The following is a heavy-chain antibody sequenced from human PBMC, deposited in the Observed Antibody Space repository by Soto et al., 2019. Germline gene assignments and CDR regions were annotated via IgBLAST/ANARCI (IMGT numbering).Heavy chain of an antibody. V-gene: IGHV1-18*01. CDR1: GYTFTSYG. Sequence: ASVKVSCKASGYTFTSYGISWVRQAPGQGLEWMGWISAYNGNTNYAQKLQGRVTMTTDTSTSTAYMELRSLRSDDTAVYYCAVTYLIAAAGTFDYWGQANMVTVYS. CDR2: ISAYNGNT. CDR3: AVTYLIAAAGTFDY. J-gene: IGHJ4*02. D-gene: IGHD6-13*01.